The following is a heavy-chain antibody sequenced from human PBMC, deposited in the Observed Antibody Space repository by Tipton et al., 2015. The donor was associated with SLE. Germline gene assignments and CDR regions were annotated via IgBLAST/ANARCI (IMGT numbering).Heavy chain of an antibody. CDR3: ARDLSTATAPRGYVDL. V-gene: IGHV4-39*07. J-gene: IGHJ2*01. D-gene: IGHD5-12*01. CDR2: IYYSGST. CDR1: GGSISSSSYY. Sequence: TLSLTCTVSGGSISSSSYYWGWIRQPPGKGLEWIGSIYYSGSTYYNPSLKSRVTISVDTSKNQFSLKLSSVTAADTAAYYCARDLSTATAPRGYVDLWGRGTLVTVSS.